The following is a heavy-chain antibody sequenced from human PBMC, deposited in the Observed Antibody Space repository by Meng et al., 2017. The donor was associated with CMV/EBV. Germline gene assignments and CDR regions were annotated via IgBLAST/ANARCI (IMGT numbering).Heavy chain of an antibody. D-gene: IGHD3-3*01. CDR1: GFTFSSYG. V-gene: IGHV3-30*02. CDR3: AKDELHVSQNYDFWSGYSTGAFDI. J-gene: IGHJ3*02. CDR2: IRYDGGNK. Sequence: GESLKISCAASGFTFSSYGMHWVRQAPGKGLEWVAFIRYDGGNKYYADSVKGRFTISRDNSKNTLYLQMNSLRAEDTAVYYCAKDELHVSQNYDFWSGYSTGAFDIWGQGTMVTVSS.